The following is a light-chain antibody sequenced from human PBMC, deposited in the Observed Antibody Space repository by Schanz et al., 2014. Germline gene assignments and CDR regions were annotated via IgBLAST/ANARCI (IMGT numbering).Light chain of an antibody. CDR2: GAS. CDR3: HQYGGSSWT. CDR1: QTIRSN. J-gene: IGKJ1*01. Sequence: EIVMTQFPATLSVSPGERATLSCRASQTIRSNLAWYQQKPGQAPRLLIYGASTTATGIPARFSGSGSGTEFNLTISSLQSEDFAVYYCHQYGGSSWTFGQGTKVEIK. V-gene: IGKV3-15*01.